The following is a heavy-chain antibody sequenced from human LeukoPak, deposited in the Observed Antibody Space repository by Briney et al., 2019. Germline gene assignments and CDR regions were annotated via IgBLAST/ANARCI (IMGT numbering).Heavy chain of an antibody. V-gene: IGHV3-30*04. CDR2: ISFDGKNK. CDR3: AKGEQQLLTYYFDC. J-gene: IGHJ4*02. Sequence: GGSLRLSCVASGFTFNYYAIHWVRQAPGKGLEWVAVISFDGKNKFYADSVKGRFTISRDNSKNSLYLQMNSLRAEDTAVYYCAKGEQQLLTYYFDCWGQGTLVTVSS. CDR1: GFTFNYYA. D-gene: IGHD6-13*01.